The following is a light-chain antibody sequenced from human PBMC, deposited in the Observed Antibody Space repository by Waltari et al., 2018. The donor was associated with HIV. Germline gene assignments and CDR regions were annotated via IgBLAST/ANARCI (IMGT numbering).Light chain of an antibody. CDR3: SSYTTITSRV. Sequence: QSALTQPASVSGSPGQSITISCTGTSSDIGLYKYVSWYQQHPGKAPKLMIYDVSYRPSGVSNRFSGSKSGNTASLTISGLQAEDEADYYCSSYTTITSRVFGTGTRVTVL. J-gene: IGLJ1*01. V-gene: IGLV2-14*03. CDR1: SSDIGLYKY. CDR2: DVS.